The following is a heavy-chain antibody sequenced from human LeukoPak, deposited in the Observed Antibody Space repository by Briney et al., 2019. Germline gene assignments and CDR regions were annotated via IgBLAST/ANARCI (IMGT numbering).Heavy chain of an antibody. Sequence: PSETLSLTCTVSGGSISSYYWTWIRQPAGKGLEWIGRIYTSGTTNYNPSLKSRVTISVDTSKNQFSLKLSSVTAADTAVYYCARGGPLKGLDYWGQGTLVTVSS. J-gene: IGHJ4*02. V-gene: IGHV4-4*07. CDR3: ARGGPLKGLDY. CDR1: GGSISSYY. D-gene: IGHD3-16*02. CDR2: IYTSGTT.